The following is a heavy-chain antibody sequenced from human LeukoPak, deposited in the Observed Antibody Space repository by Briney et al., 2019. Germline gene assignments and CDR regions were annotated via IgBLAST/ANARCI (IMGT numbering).Heavy chain of an antibody. CDR3: ARLCHVRSPYYFDY. Sequence: SETLSLTCAVYGGSFSGYYWSWIRQAPGKGLEWIGYVYYSGSTNYNPSLQSRVTISIDTSKSQFSLKLSSPTAADTAVYYCARLCHVRSPYYFDYWGQGTLVTVSS. CDR1: GGSFSGYY. J-gene: IGHJ4*02. CDR2: VYYSGST. V-gene: IGHV4-59*01. D-gene: IGHD4-17*01.